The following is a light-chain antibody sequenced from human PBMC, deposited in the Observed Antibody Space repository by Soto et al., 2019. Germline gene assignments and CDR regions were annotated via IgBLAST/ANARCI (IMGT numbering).Light chain of an antibody. J-gene: IGKJ2*01. CDR3: QARTDSPPFMYS. Sequence: EIVLTQSPATLSLSPGERATLSCRASQSVDTFLAWYQQKPGRTPRLLIYDTSNRATGIPPRFSGTGSGTDFTLTISRLEPEDFAVYYCQARTDSPPFMYSFGQGTKLEVK. CDR1: QSVDTF. V-gene: IGKV3-11*01. CDR2: DTS.